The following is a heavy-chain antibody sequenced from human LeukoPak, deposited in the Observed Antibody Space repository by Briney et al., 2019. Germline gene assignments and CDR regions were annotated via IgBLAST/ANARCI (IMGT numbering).Heavy chain of an antibody. Sequence: SQTLSLTCAISGDSVSSNSNAWNWVRQSPSRGLEWLGRTYSRSIDYAVSVKSRITISPDTSKNQISLQLNSVTPEDTAVYYCARGRHSAFDIWGQGTMVTVSS. J-gene: IGHJ3*02. CDR1: GDSVSSNSNA. D-gene: IGHD1-1*01. V-gene: IGHV6-1*01. CDR3: ARGRHSAFDI. CDR2: TYSRSI.